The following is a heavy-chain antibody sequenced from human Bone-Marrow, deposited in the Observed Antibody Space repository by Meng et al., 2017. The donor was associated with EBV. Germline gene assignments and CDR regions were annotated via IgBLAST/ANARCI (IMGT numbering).Heavy chain of an antibody. D-gene: IGHD6-19*01. Sequence: QVQRGQAGARLKKPGAQVKASCKASGYTFISSYIPWVRQAPGQGLEWMGWINPNNGDTKFAQKFQGRVTLTRDTSIRTAYMDLNSLGSDATAVYYCARVSAGGIAVAGPAGGFDYWGQGTLVTVSS. V-gene: IGHV1-2*02. CDR3: ARVSAGGIAVAGPAGGFDY. J-gene: IGHJ4*02. CDR2: INPNNGDT. CDR1: GYTFISSY.